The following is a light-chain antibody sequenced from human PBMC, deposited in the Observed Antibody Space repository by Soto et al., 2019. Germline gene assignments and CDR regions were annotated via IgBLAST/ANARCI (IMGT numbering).Light chain of an antibody. Sequence: QSVLTQPPSASGSPGQSVTISCTGTSSDVGGYTYVSWYQQHPGKAPELMIYDDSKRHSGVPDPFPGSTSGNTASLTVSGLEVEDEAEYECSSYSYSNNFLYVFGTGTKVTVL. J-gene: IGLJ1*01. CDR1: SSDVGGYTY. CDR3: SSYSYSNNFLYV. V-gene: IGLV2-8*01. CDR2: DDS.